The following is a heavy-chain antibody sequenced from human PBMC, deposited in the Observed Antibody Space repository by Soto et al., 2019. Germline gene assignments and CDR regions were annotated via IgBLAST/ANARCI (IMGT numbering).Heavy chain of an antibody. V-gene: IGHV1-3*01. CDR2: INAGNGNT. D-gene: IGHD3-3*01. CDR3: ARSGGNYDFWSGYYMGGWFDP. J-gene: IGHJ5*02. CDR1: GYTFTSYA. Sequence: QVQLVQSGAEVKKPGASVKVSCKASGYTFTSYAMHWVRQAPGQRLEWMGWINAGNGNTKYSQKFQGRVTITRHTSASTAYMELSSLRSEDTAVYYCARSGGNYDFWSGYYMGGWFDPWGQGTLVTVSS.